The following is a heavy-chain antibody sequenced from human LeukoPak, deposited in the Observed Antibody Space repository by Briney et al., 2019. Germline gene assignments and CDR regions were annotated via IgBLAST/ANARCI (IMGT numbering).Heavy chain of an antibody. CDR1: GFDLTTYA. CDR3: ARCMVLSQGWRNWFDP. J-gene: IGHJ5*02. V-gene: IGHV3-23*01. D-gene: IGHD3-10*01. CDR2: IRIGGGGT. Sequence: GGSLRLSCAASGFDLTTYAMTWVRQAPAKGLEWVSSIRIGGGGTYYADSVKGRFTISRDNSENTLHLQMNNLRVEDTARYFCARCMVLSQGWRNWFDPWGQGTLVTVSS.